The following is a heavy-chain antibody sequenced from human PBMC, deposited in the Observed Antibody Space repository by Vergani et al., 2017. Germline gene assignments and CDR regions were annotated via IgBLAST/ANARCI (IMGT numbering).Heavy chain of an antibody. CDR2: ISYDGNKK. D-gene: IGHD1-1*01. V-gene: IGHV3-30*03. J-gene: IGHJ6*03. Sequence: QVQLVESGGGEVQPGRSLRLSCSAAGFPFSDYGVHCVRQAPGKGLEWVSVISYDGNKKNYADSVKGRFTISRDNSKNTLYLEMNALRAEDTAVYYCARDFLTRVTTLDYYYMGVWGKGTTVTVS. CDR3: ARDFLTRVTTLDYYYMGV. CDR1: GFPFSDYG.